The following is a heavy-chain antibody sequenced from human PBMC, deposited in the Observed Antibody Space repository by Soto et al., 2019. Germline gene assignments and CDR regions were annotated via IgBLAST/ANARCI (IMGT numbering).Heavy chain of an antibody. CDR1: GGTFSSYA. CDR2: IIPIFGTA. CDR3: ARGIVVVVAATLDYGMDV. V-gene: IGHV1-69*13. D-gene: IGHD2-15*01. Sequence: SVKVSCKASGGTFSSYAISWVRQAPGQGLEWMGGIIPIFGTANYAQKFQGRVTITADESTSTAYIELSSLRSEDTAVYYCARGIVVVVAATLDYGMDVWGQGTTVTVSS. J-gene: IGHJ6*02.